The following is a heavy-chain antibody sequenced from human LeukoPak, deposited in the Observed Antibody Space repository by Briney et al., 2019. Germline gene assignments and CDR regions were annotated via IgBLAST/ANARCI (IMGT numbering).Heavy chain of an antibody. V-gene: IGHV3-33*01. CDR3: VRDYHGSGPDY. CDR2: IWYDGSNK. D-gene: IGHD3-10*01. J-gene: IGHJ4*02. Sequence: PGGFLRLSCTASGFSFNSHGMHWVRQAPGKGLEWVAVIWYDGSNKYYADSVKGRFTISRDNSKNTVDLQMNSLRAEDTAVYYCVRDYHGSGPDYWGQGTLVTVSS. CDR1: GFSFNSHG.